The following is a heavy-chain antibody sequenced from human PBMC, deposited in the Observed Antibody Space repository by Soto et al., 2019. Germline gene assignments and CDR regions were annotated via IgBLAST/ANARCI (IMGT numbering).Heavy chain of an antibody. CDR2: VSGRGGSA. CDR3: VRRAGGAVVWYYDL. J-gene: IGHJ2*01. CDR1: GFIFNNYA. V-gene: IGHV3-23*01. D-gene: IGHD2-21*01. Sequence: EVQLLESGGGLVQRGGSLRLSCAASGFIFNNYAMTWVRQAPGRGLEWVARVSGRGGSAYYADSVKGLLTISRDNSNNALYLQMTNVRGEDTAVYYCVRRAGGAVVWYYDLWGRGTLVSVFS.